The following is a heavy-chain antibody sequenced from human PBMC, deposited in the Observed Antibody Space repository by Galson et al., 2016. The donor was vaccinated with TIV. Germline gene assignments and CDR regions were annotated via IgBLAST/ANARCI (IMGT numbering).Heavy chain of an antibody. D-gene: IGHD2-15*01. CDR2: ISDGGNT. Sequence: SLRLSCAASGLSVTINYMTWIRQAPGKGLEWVSLISDGGNTYYPDSVKGRFTISRDNSKNTLYLQMNSLRVDDAAVYYCARDRVVDATYYYYYYGMDVWGQGTTVIVSS. CDR3: ARDRVVDATYYYYYYGMDV. V-gene: IGHV3-66*02. CDR1: GLSVTINY. J-gene: IGHJ6*02.